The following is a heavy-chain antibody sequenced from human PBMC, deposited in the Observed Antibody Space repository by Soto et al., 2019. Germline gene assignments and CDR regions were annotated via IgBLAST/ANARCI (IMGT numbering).Heavy chain of an antibody. CDR1: GGSISSSSYY. D-gene: IGHD1-26*01. CDR2: IYYSGST. J-gene: IGHJ4*02. V-gene: IGHV4-39*01. Sequence: LSLTCTVSGGSISSSSYYWGWIRQPPGKGLEWIGSIYYSGSTYYNPSLKSRVTISVDTSKNQFSLKLSSVTAADTAVYYCARRYGSAIDYWGQGTLVTVSS. CDR3: ARRYGSAIDY.